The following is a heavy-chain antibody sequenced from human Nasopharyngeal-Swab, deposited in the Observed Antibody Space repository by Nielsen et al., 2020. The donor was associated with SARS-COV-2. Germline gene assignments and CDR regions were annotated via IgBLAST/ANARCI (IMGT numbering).Heavy chain of an antibody. D-gene: IGHD2-21*02. CDR2: ISWNSGSI. CDR1: GFTFDDYA. Sequence: GGSLRLSCAASGFTFDDYAMHWVRQAPGKGLEWVSGISWNSGSIGYADSVKGRFTISRDNAKNSLYLQMNNLRADDTAIYYCARTAAFCGGDCYSEYFQHWGQGTLVTVSS. V-gene: IGHV3-9*01. CDR3: ARTAAFCGGDCYSEYFQH. J-gene: IGHJ1*01.